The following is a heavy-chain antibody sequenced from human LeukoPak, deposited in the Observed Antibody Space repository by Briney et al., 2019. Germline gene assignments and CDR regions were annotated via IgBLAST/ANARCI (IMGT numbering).Heavy chain of an antibody. D-gene: IGHD4-17*01. CDR3: GRGNGDYGVVDY. CDR2: ISSSNNI. Sequence: GGSLRLSCAASGFRFSDYSMNWVRQAPGKGLEWVSYISSSNNIYYADSVKGRFTISRDNAKNSLWLQMNSLRAEDTAVYHCGRGNGDYGVVDYWGQGTLVTVSS. J-gene: IGHJ4*02. V-gene: IGHV3-48*01. CDR1: GFRFSDYS.